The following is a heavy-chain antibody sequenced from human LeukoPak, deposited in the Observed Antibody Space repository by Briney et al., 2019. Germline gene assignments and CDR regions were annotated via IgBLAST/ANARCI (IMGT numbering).Heavy chain of an antibody. CDR2: IYYCGST. V-gene: IGHV4-59*07. CDR1: GRYISRYY. CDR3: ARGGVNLIAGEFDI. Sequence: TPSDTLSLTCTLSGRYISRYYWRWLRQPAAKGLEGVGYIYYCGSTNYNPSLKSRATISVDTSKHQFSLTLSFVTAADTAVYYCARGGVNLIAGEFDIWGQGTMVTVSS. J-gene: IGHJ3*02. D-gene: IGHD6-13*01.